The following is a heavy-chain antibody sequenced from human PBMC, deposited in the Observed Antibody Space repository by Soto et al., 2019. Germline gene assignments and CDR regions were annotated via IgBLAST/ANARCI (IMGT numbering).Heavy chain of an antibody. J-gene: IGHJ4*02. CDR3: AREYSPGVFEY. CDR2: IVPGGGNT. D-gene: IGHD5-12*01. CDR1: GYTFTNYY. V-gene: IGHV1-46*01. Sequence: QVQLGQSGAEVKRPGASVKVSCKTSGYTFTNYYLHWVRQAPGQGLEWMGYIVPGGGNTGDTQKCQGRVTVTMDTSTSTVYMDVSSLRSEDTAVYYCAREYSPGVFEYWGQGTLVTVSS.